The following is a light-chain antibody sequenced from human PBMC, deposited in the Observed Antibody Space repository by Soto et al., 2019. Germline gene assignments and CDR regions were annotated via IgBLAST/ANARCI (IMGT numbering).Light chain of an antibody. J-gene: IGKJ4*01. Sequence: DIQMTQSPSTLSASVGDRVTITCRASQSFNSRLAWYQQKPGKAPKLLIYDASNFESGVPSRFSGSGSGTEFTLTISSLQPDDFATYYCLQHNSYPLTCGGGTKVDIK. V-gene: IGKV1-5*01. CDR1: QSFNSR. CDR2: DAS. CDR3: LQHNSYPLT.